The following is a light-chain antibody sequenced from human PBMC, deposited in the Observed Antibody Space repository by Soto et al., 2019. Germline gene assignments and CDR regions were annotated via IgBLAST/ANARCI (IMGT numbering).Light chain of an antibody. V-gene: IGKV1-39*01. J-gene: IGKJ1*01. CDR1: QSISNY. CDR2: AAS. CDR3: QRGHRTPGT. Sequence: DIQMTQSPSSLSANVGDRVTITCRASQSISNYLNWYQQRPQKAPKLLISAASSLQSGVPSRFSGRGSGTDFTLTINNLQPEDFATYYCQRGHRTPGTFGQGTKVDIK.